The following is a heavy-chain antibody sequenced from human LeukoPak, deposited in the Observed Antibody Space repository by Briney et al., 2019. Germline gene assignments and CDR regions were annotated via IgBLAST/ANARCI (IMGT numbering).Heavy chain of an antibody. CDR2: INSDGSST. CDR3: ATSRTFDY. V-gene: IGHV3-74*01. CDR1: GFTFSNAW. J-gene: IGHJ4*02. D-gene: IGHD2-8*01. Sequence: GGSLRLSCAASGFTFSNAWMSWVRQAPGKGLEWVSRINSDGSSTSYADSVKGRFTISRDNAKNTVYLQMNSLRAEDTAVYYCATSRTFDYWGQGTLVTVSS.